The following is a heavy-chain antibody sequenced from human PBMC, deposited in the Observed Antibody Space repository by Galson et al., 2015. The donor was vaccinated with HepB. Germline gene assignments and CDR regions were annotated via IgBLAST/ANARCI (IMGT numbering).Heavy chain of an antibody. Sequence: SLRLYSADHGFTFSDYYMSWTRQAPGKGLEWVSYISSNSNYTNYAVSVRGRFSISRDNAKNSLYLQMNSLRAEDTAVCYCARGGVMGMRGYDEYWGQGTLVTVSS. CDR2: ISSNSNYT. J-gene: IGHJ4*02. CDR3: ARGGVMGMRGYDEY. D-gene: IGHD5-12*01. V-gene: IGHV3-11*06. CDR1: GFTFSDYY.